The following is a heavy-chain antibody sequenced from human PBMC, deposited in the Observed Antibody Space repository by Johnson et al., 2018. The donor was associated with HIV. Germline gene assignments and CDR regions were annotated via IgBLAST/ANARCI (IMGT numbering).Heavy chain of an antibody. Sequence: QVQLVESGGGVVQPGKSLTLSCVVSGLDFSNFGIHWVRQAPGKGPEWVAVISHDGSNKYYADSVKGRFTISRDNSKNTLYLQMNSLRPEDTAVYFCAVLTTGGLRVGNFDIWGQGTMVTVSS. D-gene: IGHD1-1*01. V-gene: IGHV3-30*03. CDR1: GLDFSNFG. CDR2: ISHDGSNK. J-gene: IGHJ3*02. CDR3: AVLTTGGLRVGNFDI.